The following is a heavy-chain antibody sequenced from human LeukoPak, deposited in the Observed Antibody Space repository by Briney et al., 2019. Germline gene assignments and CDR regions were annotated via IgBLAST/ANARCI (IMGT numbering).Heavy chain of an antibody. V-gene: IGHV3-23*01. CDR3: AKSSDLGDWLFDY. Sequence: PGGSLRLSCAASGFTFSSYAMSWVRQAPGKGLEWVSAISGSGGSTYYAGSVKGRFTISRDNSKNTLYLQMNSLRAEDTAVYYCAKSSDLGDWLFDYWGQGTLVTVSS. CDR2: ISGSGGST. D-gene: IGHD3/OR15-3a*01. CDR1: GFTFSSYA. J-gene: IGHJ4*02.